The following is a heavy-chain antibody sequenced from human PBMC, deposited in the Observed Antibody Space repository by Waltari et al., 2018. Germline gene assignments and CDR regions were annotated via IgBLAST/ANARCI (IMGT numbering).Heavy chain of an antibody. CDR1: GGTFITYA. CDR3: ARDPGGSSGWHDRYYYYGMDV. J-gene: IGHJ6*02. V-gene: IGHV1-69*01. CDR2: ITPIFGTP. Sequence: QVQLVQSGAEVKKPGSSVKVSCKASGGTFITYAINWVRQAPGQGLEWRGAITPIFGTPSYAQRVQGRVTITADESTSSAYMELNSLKSEDTAVYHCARDPGGSSGWHDRYYYYGMDVWGQGTTVTVSS. D-gene: IGHD6-19*01.